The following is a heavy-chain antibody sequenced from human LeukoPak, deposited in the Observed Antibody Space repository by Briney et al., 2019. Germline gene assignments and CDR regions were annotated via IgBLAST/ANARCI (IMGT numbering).Heavy chain of an antibody. CDR3: ARDLLRFSI. CDR1: GGSFSGYY. V-gene: IGHV4-34*01. J-gene: IGHJ3*02. CDR2: INHSGST. Sequence: SETLSLTCAVYGGSFSGYYWNWIRQPPGKGLEWIGEINHSGSTNYNPSLKSRVTISVDTSKNQFSLKLSSVTAADTAVYYCARDLLRFSIWGQGTTVTVSS. D-gene: IGHD3-3*01.